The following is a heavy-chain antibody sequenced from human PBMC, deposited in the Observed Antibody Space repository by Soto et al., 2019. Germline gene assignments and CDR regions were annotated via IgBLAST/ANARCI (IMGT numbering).Heavy chain of an antibody. CDR2: ISWNSGSI. CDR1: GFTFDDYA. CDR3: AKGDPAPRDY. J-gene: IGHJ4*02. V-gene: IGHV3-9*01. Sequence: GGSLRLSCAASGFTFDDYAMHWVRQAPGKGLEWVSGISWNSGSIGYADSVKGRFTISRDNAKNSLYLQMNSLRAEDTALYYCAKGDPAPRDYWGQGTLVTVSS. D-gene: IGHD6-25*01.